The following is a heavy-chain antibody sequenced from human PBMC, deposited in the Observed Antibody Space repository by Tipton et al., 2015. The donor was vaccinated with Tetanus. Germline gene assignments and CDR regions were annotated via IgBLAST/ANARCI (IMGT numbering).Heavy chain of an antibody. CDR2: IYYSGST. J-gene: IGHJ4*02. CDR3: ASQRITGTTAY. CDR1: GGSISSSSYY. V-gene: IGHV4-39*01. Sequence: TLSLTCTVSGGSISSSSYYWGWIRQPPGKGLEWIGSIYYSGSTYYNPPLKSRVTISVDTSKNQFSLKLSSVTAADTAVYYCASQRITGTTAYWGQGTLVTVSS. D-gene: IGHD1-14*01.